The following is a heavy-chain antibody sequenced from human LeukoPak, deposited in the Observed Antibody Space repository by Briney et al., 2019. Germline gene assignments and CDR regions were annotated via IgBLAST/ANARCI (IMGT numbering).Heavy chain of an antibody. CDR3: ASNSVVTSSFDY. D-gene: IGHD4-23*01. CDR2: IYYSGST. V-gene: IGHV4-59*01. J-gene: IGHJ4*02. Sequence: SETLSLTCTVSGGSTSGYYWSWIRQPPGKGLEWIGDIYYSGSTNYNPSLKSRVTISVDTSKNQFSLKLSSVTAADTAVYYCASNSVVTSSFDYWGQGTLVTVSS. CDR1: GGSTSGYY.